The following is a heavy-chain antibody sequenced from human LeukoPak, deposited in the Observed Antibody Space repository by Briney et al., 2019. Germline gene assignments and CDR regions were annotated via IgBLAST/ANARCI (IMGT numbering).Heavy chain of an antibody. V-gene: IGHV3-7*01. Sequence: GGSLRLSCAASGFTFSSDWMSWVRQAPGKGLEWVANINQDGSEKYYVDSVKGRFTISRDNAKDSLYLQMNSLRAEDTAVYYCARDRVWTVLYWGQGTLVSVSS. CDR2: INQDGSEK. CDR1: GFTFSSDW. J-gene: IGHJ4*02. D-gene: IGHD2-8*01. CDR3: ARDRVWTVLY.